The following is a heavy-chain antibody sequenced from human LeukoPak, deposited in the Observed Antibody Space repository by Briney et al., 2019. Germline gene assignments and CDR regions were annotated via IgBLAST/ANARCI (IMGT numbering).Heavy chain of an antibody. CDR2: INPNSGGT. CDR3: ARDSGSLDAFDI. V-gene: IGHV1-2*06. J-gene: IGHJ3*02. D-gene: IGHD1-26*01. Sequence: ASVKVSCKASGYTFTGYYMHWVRQAPGQGLEWMGRINPNSGGTNYAQEFQGRVTMTRDTSISTAYMELSRLRSDDTAVYYCARDSGSLDAFDIWGQGTMVTVSS. CDR1: GYTFTGYY.